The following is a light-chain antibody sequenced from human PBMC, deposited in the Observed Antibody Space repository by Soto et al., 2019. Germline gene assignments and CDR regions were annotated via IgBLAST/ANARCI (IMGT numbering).Light chain of an antibody. V-gene: IGLV2-11*01. CDR2: DVS. CDR3: CSYAGSYTYV. Sequence: QSALTQPRSVSGSPGQSVTISCTGTSNHVGGYNYVTWYQQHPGKAPKLMIYDVSKRPSGVPDRFSGSKSGNTVSLTISGLQAEDEADYYCCSYAGSYTYVFGTGTKLTVL. J-gene: IGLJ1*01. CDR1: SNHVGGYNY.